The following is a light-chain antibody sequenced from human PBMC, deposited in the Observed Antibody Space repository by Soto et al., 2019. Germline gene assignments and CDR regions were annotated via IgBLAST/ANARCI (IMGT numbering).Light chain of an antibody. CDR3: GSYTSISTYV. CDR2: EVS. J-gene: IGLJ1*01. V-gene: IGLV2-14*01. Sequence: QSALTQPASVSGSPGQSITISCTGTSSDVGGYNYVSWYQQHPGKAPKLMIYEVSNRPSGVSNRFSGSKSGNTASLTISGLQAEDEADYYCGSYTSISTYVFGTGTQVTVL. CDR1: SSDVGGYNY.